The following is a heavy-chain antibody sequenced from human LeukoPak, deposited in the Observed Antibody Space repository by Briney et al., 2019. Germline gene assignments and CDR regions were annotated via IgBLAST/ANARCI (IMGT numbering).Heavy chain of an antibody. D-gene: IGHD1-26*01. CDR3: ASSGSYYDY. J-gene: IGHJ4*02. Sequence: PSETLSLTCAVYGGSFSGYYWSWIRQPPGKGLEWIGEISHSGSTNYNPSLKSRVTISVDTSKNQFSLKLSSVTAADTAVYYCASSGSYYDYWGQGTLVTVSS. CDR1: GGSFSGYY. V-gene: IGHV4-34*01. CDR2: ISHSGST.